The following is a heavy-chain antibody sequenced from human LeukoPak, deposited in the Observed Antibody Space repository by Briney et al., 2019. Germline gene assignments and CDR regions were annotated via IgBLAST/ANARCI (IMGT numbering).Heavy chain of an antibody. CDR3: ARYPLSYSSNWHYYFDY. CDR1: GYTFTSYG. CDR2: ISASNGNT. Sequence: ASVKVSCKASGYTFTSYGVSWVRQAPGQGLEWMGWISASNGNTNYAQNLQDRVTMTTATSTSTAYMELRSLRSDDTAVYYCARYPLSYSSNWHYYFDYWGQGTLLTVSS. J-gene: IGHJ4*02. V-gene: IGHV1-18*01. D-gene: IGHD6-13*01.